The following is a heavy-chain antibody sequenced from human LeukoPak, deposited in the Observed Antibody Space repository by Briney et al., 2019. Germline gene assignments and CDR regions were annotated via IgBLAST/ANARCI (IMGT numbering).Heavy chain of an antibody. CDR1: GFTFSSHA. D-gene: IGHD3-22*01. CDR3: AKPRGSGYQWGAFDI. J-gene: IGHJ3*02. Sequence: GRSLRLSCAASGFTFSSHAMHWVRQAPGKGLEWVAVISYDGSNKYYADSVKGRFTISRDNSKNTLYLQMNSLRAEDTAVYYCAKPRGSGYQWGAFDIWGQGTMVTVSS. CDR2: ISYDGSNK. V-gene: IGHV3-30*18.